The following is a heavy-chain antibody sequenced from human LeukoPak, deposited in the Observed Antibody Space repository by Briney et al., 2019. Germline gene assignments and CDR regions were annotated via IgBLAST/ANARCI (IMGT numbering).Heavy chain of an antibody. CDR1: GYTFTSYG. V-gene: IGHV1-18*01. J-gene: IGHJ4*02. CDR2: ISAYNGNT. D-gene: IGHD3-3*01. CDR3: ARTGFYYDFWSGYPDY. Sequence: ASVKVSCKASGYTFTSYGISWVRQAPGQGLEWMGWISAYNGNTNYAQKLQGRVTMTTDTSTSTAYMELRSLRSDDTAVYYCARTGFYYDFWSGYPDYWGQGTLVTVSS.